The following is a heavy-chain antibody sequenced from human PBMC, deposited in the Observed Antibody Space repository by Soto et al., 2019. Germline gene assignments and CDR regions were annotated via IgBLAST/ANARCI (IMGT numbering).Heavy chain of an antibody. J-gene: IGHJ4*02. Sequence: PSETLSLTCTVSGGSISSSSYYWGWIRQPPGKGLEWIGSIYYSGSTYYNPSLKSRVTISVDTSKNQFSLKLSSVTAADTAVYYCARPTDTAMDQFDYWGQGTLVTVSS. CDR3: ARPTDTAMDQFDY. CDR2: IYYSGST. CDR1: GGSISSSSYY. D-gene: IGHD5-18*01. V-gene: IGHV4-39*01.